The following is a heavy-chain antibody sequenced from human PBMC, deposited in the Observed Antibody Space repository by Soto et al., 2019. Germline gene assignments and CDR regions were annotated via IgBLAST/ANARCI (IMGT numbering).Heavy chain of an antibody. J-gene: IGHJ5*02. V-gene: IGHV4-34*01. CDR2: INHSGST. D-gene: IGHD3-10*01. Sequence: SETLSLTCAVYGGSFSGYYWSWIRQPPGKGLEWIGEINHSGSTNYNPSLKSRVTISVDTSKNQFSLKLSSVTAADTAVYYCARRDFFGSGSYYRISPKTDGFDPWGQGTLVTVSS. CDR3: ARRDFFGSGSYYRISPKTDGFDP. CDR1: GGSFSGYY.